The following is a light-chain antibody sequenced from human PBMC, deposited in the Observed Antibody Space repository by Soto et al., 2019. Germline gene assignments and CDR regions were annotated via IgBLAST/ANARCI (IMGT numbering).Light chain of an antibody. J-gene: IGLJ1*01. Sequence: QSVLTQPASVSGSPGQSITISCTGTSSDIGGYNYVSWYQQHPGKAPKLIISGVINRPPGVSTRFSGSKSGNTASLTISGLQAEDEADYYCCSYAGSYTYVFGTGTKVTVL. V-gene: IGLV2-14*01. CDR3: CSYAGSYTYV. CDR1: SSDIGGYNY. CDR2: GVI.